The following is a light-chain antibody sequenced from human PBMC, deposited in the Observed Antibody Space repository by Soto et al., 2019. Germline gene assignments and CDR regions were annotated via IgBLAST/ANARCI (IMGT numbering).Light chain of an antibody. CDR1: NSNIGSNA. CDR3: ATWDDSLNGWV. V-gene: IGLV1-44*01. Sequence: QLVLTQPPSASGTPGQRVTISCSGSNSNIGSNAVSWYQQLPGTAPKVLIYSNNQRPSGVPDRFSGSKSGTSASLAISGLQSEDDADYYCATWDDSLNGWVFGGGTKLIVL. CDR2: SNN. J-gene: IGLJ3*02.